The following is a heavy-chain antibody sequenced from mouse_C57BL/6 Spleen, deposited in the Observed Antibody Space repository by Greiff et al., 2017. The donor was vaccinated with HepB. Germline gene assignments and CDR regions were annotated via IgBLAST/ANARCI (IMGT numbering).Heavy chain of an antibody. J-gene: IGHJ1*03. CDR1: GYTFTSYW. Sequence: QVQLQQPGAELVMPGASVKLSCKASGYTFTSYWMHWVKQRPGQGLEWIGEIDPSDSYTNYNQKFKGKSTLTVDKSSSTAYMQLSSLTSEYSAVYYCARYGSSYWYFDVWGTGTTVTVSS. D-gene: IGHD1-1*01. CDR3: ARYGSSYWYFDV. CDR2: IDPSDSYT. V-gene: IGHV1-69*01.